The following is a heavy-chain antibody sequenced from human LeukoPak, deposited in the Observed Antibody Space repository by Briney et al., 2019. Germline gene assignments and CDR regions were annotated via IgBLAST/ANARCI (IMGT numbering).Heavy chain of an antibody. V-gene: IGHV4-34*01. CDR1: GGSFSGYY. Sequence: PSQTLSLTCAVYGGSFSGYYWSWIRQPPGKGLEWIGEINHSGSTNYNPSLKSRVTISVDTSKNQFSLKLSSVTAADTAVYYCARGSELSDAFDIWGQGTMVTVSS. J-gene: IGHJ3*02. CDR2: INHSGST. D-gene: IGHD3-10*01. CDR3: ARGSELSDAFDI.